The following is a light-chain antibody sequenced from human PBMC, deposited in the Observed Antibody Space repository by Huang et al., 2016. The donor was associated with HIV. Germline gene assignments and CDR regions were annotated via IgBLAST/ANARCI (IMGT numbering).Light chain of an antibody. CDR3: QQYGSALPVT. CDR2: GAS. Sequence: EIVLTQSPGTLSLSPGERATLSCRASQSVSSSYLAWYQQNPGQAPRLLIYGASSRATGIPYRVSGSWSGTDFSLTISRLEPEDFAVYYCQQYGSALPVTFGQGTKLEIK. V-gene: IGKV3-20*01. CDR1: QSVSSSY. J-gene: IGKJ2*01.